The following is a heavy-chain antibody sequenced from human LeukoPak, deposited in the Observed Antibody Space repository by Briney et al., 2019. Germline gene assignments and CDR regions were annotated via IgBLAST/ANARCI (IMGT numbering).Heavy chain of an antibody. Sequence: PSETLSLTCTVSGGSISSYYWSWIRQPPGKGLEWIGYIYYRGSTNYNPSLKSRVTISVDTSKNQFSLKLSSVTAADTAVYYCARSRYSGSLYYFDYWGQGTLVTVSS. D-gene: IGHD1-26*01. CDR3: ARSRYSGSLYYFDY. CDR1: GGSISSYY. V-gene: IGHV4-59*01. J-gene: IGHJ4*02. CDR2: IYYRGST.